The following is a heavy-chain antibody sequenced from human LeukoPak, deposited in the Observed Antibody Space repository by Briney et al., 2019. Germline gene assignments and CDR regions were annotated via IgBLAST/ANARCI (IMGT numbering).Heavy chain of an antibody. CDR1: GFTFGDFA. D-gene: IGHD3-10*01. Sequence: GSLRLSCTTSGFTFGDFAMGWVRQAPGKGLEWVGFVRRQVHGGTTDYAASVKGRFSISRDDSKSITYLQMDSLNTEDTALYYCTRQYGSGTQRFDYWGQGALVTVSS. J-gene: IGHJ4*02. CDR3: TRQYGSGTQRFDY. V-gene: IGHV3-49*04. CDR2: VRRQVHGGTT.